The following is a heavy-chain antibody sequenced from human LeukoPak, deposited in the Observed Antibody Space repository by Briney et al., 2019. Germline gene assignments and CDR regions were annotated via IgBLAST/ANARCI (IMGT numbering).Heavy chain of an antibody. CDR2: IYHGGRS. V-gene: IGHV4-38-2*01. CDR1: GYPMNSGYY. D-gene: IGHD2-2*01. Sequence: SETLSLTCAVSGYPMNSGYYWGWIRQPPGKGLEWIASIYHGGRSYYNPSLKSRVTISVDTSKNQFSLKMSSVIAADTAVYYCAGILGYCTSTNCHDAFDIWGQGTMVTVSS. CDR3: AGILGYCTSTNCHDAFDI. J-gene: IGHJ3*02.